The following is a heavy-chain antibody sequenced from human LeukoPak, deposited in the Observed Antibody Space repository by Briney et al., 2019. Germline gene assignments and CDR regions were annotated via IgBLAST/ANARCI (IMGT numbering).Heavy chain of an antibody. D-gene: IGHD4/OR15-4a*01. J-gene: IGHJ5*02. V-gene: IGHV3-30*02. CDR2: IRYDGDDK. CDR1: GFHFRSCA. Sequence: PGGSLRLPCAASGFHFRSCAMHWVRQAPGKGLEGVAYIRYDGDDKRYADSVTGRFTVSRDNAKDTVYLQMNSLRREDTAMYYCTKGDDYGATTRLPKFNWFDAWWQGGMVLVSS. CDR3: TKGDDYGATTRLPKFNWFDA.